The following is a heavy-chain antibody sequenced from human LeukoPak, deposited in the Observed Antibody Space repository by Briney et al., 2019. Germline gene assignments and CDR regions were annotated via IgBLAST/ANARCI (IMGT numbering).Heavy chain of an antibody. Sequence: ASVKVSRKASGYTFTSYYIHWVRQAPGQGLEWMGIINPSGGSTSYAQKFQGRVTMTRDMSTSTVYMELSSLRSEDTAVYYCARVRDLGDYFDYWGQGTLVTVSS. CDR2: INPSGGST. CDR1: GYTFTSYY. J-gene: IGHJ4*02. CDR3: ARVRDLGDYFDY. V-gene: IGHV1-46*01.